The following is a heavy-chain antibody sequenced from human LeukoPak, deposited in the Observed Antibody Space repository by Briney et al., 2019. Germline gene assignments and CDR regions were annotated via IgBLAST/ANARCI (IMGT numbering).Heavy chain of an antibody. J-gene: IGHJ5*02. D-gene: IGHD5-18*01. CDR3: ASGGTYSSGLPGS. CDR1: GFIFSGYW. V-gene: IGHV3-74*01. CDR2: INSDGSST. Sequence: GGSLRLSCAASGFIFSGYWMHWVRQAPGKGLVWVSRINSDGSSTNYADSVKGRFTISRDNAKNTLYLQMNTLRAEDTAVYYCASGGTYSSGLPGSWGQGTLVTVSS.